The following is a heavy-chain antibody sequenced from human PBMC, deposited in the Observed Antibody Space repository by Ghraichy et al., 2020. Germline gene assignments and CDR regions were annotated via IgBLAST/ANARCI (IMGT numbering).Heavy chain of an antibody. D-gene: IGHD3-22*01. Sequence: GGSLRLSCAASGFTFSSYAMSWVRQAPGKGLEWVSAISGSGGSTYYADSVKGRFTISRDNSKNTLYLQMNSLRAEDTAVYYCAKETITMIVGGLLPAFDIWGQGTMVTVSS. CDR1: GFTFSSYA. J-gene: IGHJ3*02. CDR2: ISGSGGST. CDR3: AKETITMIVGGLLPAFDI. V-gene: IGHV3-23*01.